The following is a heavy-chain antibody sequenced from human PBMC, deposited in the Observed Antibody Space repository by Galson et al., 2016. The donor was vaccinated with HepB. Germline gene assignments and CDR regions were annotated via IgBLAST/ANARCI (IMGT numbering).Heavy chain of an antibody. D-gene: IGHD4-11*01. V-gene: IGHV3-23*01. CDR1: GLTLSSYA. J-gene: IGHJ4*02. CDR3: AKDPNRDYIGAYDS. CDR2: ISGGGNSI. Sequence: SLRLSCAASGLTLSSYAVTWVRQAPGKGLERVSTISGGGNSIFYGDSVKGRFTVSRDNSKNMVYLQMNSLRAEDTALYYCAKDPNRDYIGAYDSGRQGTLVTVS.